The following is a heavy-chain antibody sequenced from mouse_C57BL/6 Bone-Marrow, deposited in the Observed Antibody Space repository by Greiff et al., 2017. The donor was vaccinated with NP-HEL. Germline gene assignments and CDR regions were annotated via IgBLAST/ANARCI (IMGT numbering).Heavy chain of an antibody. D-gene: IGHD2-10*01. Sequence: QVQLQQPGAELVMPGASVKLSCKASGYTFTSYWMHWVKQRPGQGLEWIGEIDPSDSYTNYNQKFKGKSTLTVDKSSSTAYMQLSSLTSEDSAVYYCARFRTYYVYAMDYWGQGTSVTVSS. CDR1: GYTFTSYW. CDR3: ARFRTYYVYAMDY. V-gene: IGHV1-69*01. CDR2: IDPSDSYT. J-gene: IGHJ4*01.